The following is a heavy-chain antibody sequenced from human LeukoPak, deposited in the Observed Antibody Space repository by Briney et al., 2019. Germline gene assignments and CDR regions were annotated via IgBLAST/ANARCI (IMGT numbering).Heavy chain of an antibody. Sequence: PGGSLRLSCAASGFTFSNCGMHWVRQAPGKGLAWVAFIRYDGSNKKYGDSVKGRFTISRDNSKNTLYLQMDSLRAEDTAVYYCVKEEYGLGDYWGQGTLVTVSS. CDR1: GFTFSNCG. CDR2: IRYDGSNK. J-gene: IGHJ4*02. CDR3: VKEEYGLGDY. V-gene: IGHV3-30*02. D-gene: IGHD3-10*01.